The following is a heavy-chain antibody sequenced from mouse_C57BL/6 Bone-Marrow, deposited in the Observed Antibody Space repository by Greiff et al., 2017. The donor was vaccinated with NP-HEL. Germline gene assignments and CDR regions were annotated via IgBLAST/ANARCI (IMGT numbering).Heavy chain of an antibody. J-gene: IGHJ2*01. Sequence: EVQGVESGGGLVQPGGSLKLSCAASGFTFSDYYMYWVRQTPEKRLEWVAYISNGGGSTYYPDTVKGRFTISRDNAKNTLYLQMSRLKSEDTAMYYCARRIYSNYFDYWGQGTTLTVSS. CDR3: ARRIYSNYFDY. CDR1: GFTFSDYY. CDR2: ISNGGGST. V-gene: IGHV5-12*01. D-gene: IGHD2-5*01.